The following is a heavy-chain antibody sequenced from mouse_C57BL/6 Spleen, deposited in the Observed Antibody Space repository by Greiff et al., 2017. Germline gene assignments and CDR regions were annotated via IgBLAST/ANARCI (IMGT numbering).Heavy chain of an antibody. D-gene: IGHD2-3*01. Sequence: VKLQQPGAELVMPGASVKLSCKASGYTFTSYWMHWVKQRPGQGLEWIGEIDPSDSYTNYNQKFKGKSTLTVDKSSSTAYMQLSCLTSEDSAVDYFASFDGHFDVWGTGTTVTVSS. V-gene: IGHV1-69*01. CDR3: ASFDGHFDV. CDR1: GYTFTSYW. CDR2: IDPSDSYT. J-gene: IGHJ1*03.